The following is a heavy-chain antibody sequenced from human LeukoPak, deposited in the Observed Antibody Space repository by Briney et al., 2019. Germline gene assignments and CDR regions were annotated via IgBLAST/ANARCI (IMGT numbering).Heavy chain of an antibody. CDR2: IYYSGNT. J-gene: IGHJ4*02. CDR1: GGSISGGIYY. D-gene: IGHD6-13*01. CDR3: ARHVRQQLPPKAFDY. V-gene: IGHV4-39*01. Sequence: SETLSLTCTVSGGSISGGIYYWGWIRQPPGKGLEWIGSIYYSGNTYYNPSLKSRVTISVDTSKNQLSLKLNSVTAADTAVYYCARHVRQQLPPKAFDYWGQGTLVTVSS.